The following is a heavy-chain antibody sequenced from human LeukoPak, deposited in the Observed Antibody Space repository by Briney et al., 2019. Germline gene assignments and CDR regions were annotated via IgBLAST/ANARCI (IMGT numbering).Heavy chain of an antibody. Sequence: SETLSLTCTVSGGSISSYYWSWIRQPPGKGLKWIGYIYYSGSTNYNPSLKSRVTISVDTSKNQFSLKLSSVTAADTAVYYCARLYYDSSRYPNWFDPWGQGTLVTVSS. J-gene: IGHJ5*02. CDR3: ARLYYDSSRYPNWFDP. V-gene: IGHV4-59*08. CDR2: IYYSGST. CDR1: GGSISSYY. D-gene: IGHD3-22*01.